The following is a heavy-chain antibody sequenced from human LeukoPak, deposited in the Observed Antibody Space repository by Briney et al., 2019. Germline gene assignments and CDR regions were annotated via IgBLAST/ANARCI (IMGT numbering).Heavy chain of an antibody. CDR2: IYYSGST. CDR3: ARYEVGSSWAQAFDM. Sequence: SETLSLTCTVSGGSLSSYYWSWIRQPPGKGLEWIGNIYYSGSTNYNPSLKSRVTMSVGTSKNQFSLKVSSVTAADTAVYYCARYEVGSSWAQAFDMWGQGTMVTVSS. V-gene: IGHV4-59*01. CDR1: GGSLSSYY. J-gene: IGHJ3*02. D-gene: IGHD6-13*01.